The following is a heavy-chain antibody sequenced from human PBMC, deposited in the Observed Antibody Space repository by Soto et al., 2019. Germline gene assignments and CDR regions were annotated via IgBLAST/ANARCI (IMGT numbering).Heavy chain of an antibody. J-gene: IGHJ4*02. V-gene: IGHV1-69*02. CDR3: AASYGSAYRDFDY. CDR1: GDTFSFYT. Sequence: SVKVSCKASGDTFSFYTINWVRQAPGLGLEWVGRINPIVSMSNYAQKFQGRVSMTADKSTSTAYMELRSLRSDDTAMYFCAASYGSAYRDFDYWGQGALVTVAS. D-gene: IGHD3-10*01. CDR2: INPIVSMS.